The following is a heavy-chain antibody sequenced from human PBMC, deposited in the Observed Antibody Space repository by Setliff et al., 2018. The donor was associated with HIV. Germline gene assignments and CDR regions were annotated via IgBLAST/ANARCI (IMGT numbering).Heavy chain of an antibody. J-gene: IGHJ6*03. CDR2: SSPTSSSK. V-gene: IGHV3-48*01. CDR3: ARVDFWSGHAFYMDV. Sequence: PGGSLRLSCTASGFSLGDFMLTWVRQAPGKGLQWVSDSSPTSSSKLYAESVKGRFTISRDNAKNSLYLQMNSLRVEDTAVYYCARVDFWSGHAFYMDVWGKGT. D-gene: IGHD3-3*01. CDR1: GFSLGDFM.